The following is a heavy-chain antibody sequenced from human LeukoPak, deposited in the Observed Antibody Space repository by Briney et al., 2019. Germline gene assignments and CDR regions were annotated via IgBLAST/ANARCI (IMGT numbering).Heavy chain of an antibody. CDR2: INHSGST. CDR1: GGPFSGYY. J-gene: IGHJ4*02. V-gene: IGHV4-34*01. CDR3: ARGYGPGSYYHY. Sequence: SETLSLTCTVYGGPFSGYYWSWIRQPPGKGLEWIGEINHSGSTNYNPSLKSRVTISVDTSKNQFSLKLSSVTAADTAVYYCARGYGPGSYYHYWGQGTLVTVSS. D-gene: IGHD3-10*01.